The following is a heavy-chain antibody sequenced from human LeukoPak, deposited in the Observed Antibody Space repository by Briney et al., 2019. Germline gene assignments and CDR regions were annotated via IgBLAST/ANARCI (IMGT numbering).Heavy chain of an antibody. CDR2: IRYDGNNK. D-gene: IGHD3-9*01. J-gene: IGHJ6*03. Sequence: GGSLRLSCAASGFTFRSYGMHWVRQAPGKGLEWVAFIRYDGNNKYYADSVKGRFTISRDNSKNTLYLQMNSLRPEDTAVYYCAKTGSRGGTFRPSYYYYYMDVWGEGTTVTISS. CDR3: AKTGSRGGTFRPSYYYYYMDV. V-gene: IGHV3-30*02. CDR1: GFTFRSYG.